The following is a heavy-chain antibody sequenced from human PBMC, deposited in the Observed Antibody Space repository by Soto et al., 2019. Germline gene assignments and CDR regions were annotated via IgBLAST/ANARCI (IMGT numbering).Heavy chain of an antibody. Sequence: ASVQVSCKASGYTFTSYGIHWVRQAPGQRLEWMGWINAANGDTKYSPKFQGRVTITRDTSASTAYMELSSLRSGDTAVYYRVRWHVSATGIACFDHWGQGTLVSIPS. D-gene: IGHD6-13*01. J-gene: IGHJ5*02. CDR3: VRWHVSATGIACFDH. CDR1: GYTFTSYG. V-gene: IGHV1-3*01. CDR2: INAANGDT.